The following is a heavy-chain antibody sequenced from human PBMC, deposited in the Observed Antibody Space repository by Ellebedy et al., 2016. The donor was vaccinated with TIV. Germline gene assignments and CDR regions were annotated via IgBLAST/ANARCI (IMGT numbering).Heavy chain of an antibody. CDR1: GYSFTSYW. V-gene: IGHV5-10-1*01. Sequence: GESLKISXKGSGYSFTSYWISWVRQMPGKGLEWMGRIDPSDSYTNYSPSFQGHVTISADKSISTAYLQWSSLKASDTAMYYCARGAYYYDSSGYYHIWGQGTMVTVSS. CDR2: IDPSDSYT. CDR3: ARGAYYYDSSGYYHI. J-gene: IGHJ3*02. D-gene: IGHD3-22*01.